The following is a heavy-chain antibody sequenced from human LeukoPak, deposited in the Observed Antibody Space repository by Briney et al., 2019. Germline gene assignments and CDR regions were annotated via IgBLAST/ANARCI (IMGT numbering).Heavy chain of an antibody. CDR1: GGSISSYY. D-gene: IGHD2-2*01. CDR3: ARLRIPARYCSSTSCYEFDS. V-gene: IGHV4-59*08. CDR2: IYYSGST. J-gene: IGHJ4*02. Sequence: SETLSLTCTVSGGSISSYYWSCIRQPPGKGLEWIGYIYYSGSTNYNPSLKSRVTISVDTSKNQFSLKLSSVTAADTAVYYCARLRIPARYCSSTSCYEFDSWGQGTLVTVSS.